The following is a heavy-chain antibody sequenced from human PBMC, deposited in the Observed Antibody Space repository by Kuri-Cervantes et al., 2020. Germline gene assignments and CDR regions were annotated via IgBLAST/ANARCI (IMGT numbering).Heavy chain of an antibody. CDR2: IYYSGST. CDR3: ARGPVYGSGSYYNL. J-gene: IGHJ4*02. V-gene: IGHV4-59*01. Sequence: SETLSLTCTVSGGSISSYYWSWIRQPPGKGLEWIGYIYYSGSTNYNPSLKSRVTISVDTSKNQFSLKLSSVTAADTAVYYCARGPVYGSGSYYNLWGQGTLVTVSS. CDR1: GGSISSYY. D-gene: IGHD3-10*01.